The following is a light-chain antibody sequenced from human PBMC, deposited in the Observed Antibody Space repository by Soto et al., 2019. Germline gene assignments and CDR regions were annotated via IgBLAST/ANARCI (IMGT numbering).Light chain of an antibody. J-gene: IGKJ4*01. Sequence: IQLTQSPSSLSASVGDRVTITCRASQDIAIYLAWYQQKPGEAPKLLIYAASTLYGGVPSRFSGSGSGTDFALTITSLQAEYFATYYCQQLRLYPSTFVRGTKV. CDR2: AAS. V-gene: IGKV1-9*01. CDR1: QDIAIY. CDR3: QQLRLYPST.